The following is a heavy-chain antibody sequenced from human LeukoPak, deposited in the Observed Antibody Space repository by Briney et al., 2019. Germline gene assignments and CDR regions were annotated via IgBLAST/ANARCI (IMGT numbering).Heavy chain of an antibody. CDR3: ARHLDQQWEGDY. V-gene: IGHV4-39*01. CDR2: IYYSGST. J-gene: IGHJ4*02. Sequence: SETLSLTCTVSGGSISSSSYYWGWIRQPPGKGLEWIGSIYYSGSTYYNPSLKSRVTISVDTYKNQFSLKLSSVTAADTAVYYCARHLDQQWEGDYWGQGTLVTVSS. CDR1: GGSISSSSYY. D-gene: IGHD1-26*01.